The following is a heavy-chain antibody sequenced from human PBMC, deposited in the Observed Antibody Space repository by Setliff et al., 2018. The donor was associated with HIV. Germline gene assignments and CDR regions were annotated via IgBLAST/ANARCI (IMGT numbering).Heavy chain of an antibody. CDR1: GDKFTNYW. D-gene: IGHD6-19*01. J-gene: IGHJ6*03. V-gene: IGHV5-51*01. Sequence: GESLKISCKDSGDKFTNYWLGWVRQMPGKGLEWIGVIYPSDSDTRYSPSFKGQVTISADQSITTAYLQWSSLKASGTAIYYCVRHRSAVAGTRIGYCYYMDVWGKGTTVTV. CDR2: IYPSDSDT. CDR3: VRHRSAVAGTRIGYCYYMDV.